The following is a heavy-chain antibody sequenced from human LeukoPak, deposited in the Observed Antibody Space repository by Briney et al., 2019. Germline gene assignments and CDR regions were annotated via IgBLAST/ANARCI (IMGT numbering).Heavy chain of an antibody. CDR2: ISGSGART. J-gene: IGHJ4*02. CDR3: ARLPPDDYGDYYYFDY. V-gene: IGHV3-23*01. D-gene: IGHD4-17*01. CDR1: GFTFSSYA. Sequence: TGGSLRLSCAASGFTFSSYAMSWVRQAPGKGLEWVSAISGSGARTYYADSVKGRFTISRDNAKNSLYLQMNSLRAEDTALYYCARLPPDDYGDYYYFDYWGQGTLVTVSS.